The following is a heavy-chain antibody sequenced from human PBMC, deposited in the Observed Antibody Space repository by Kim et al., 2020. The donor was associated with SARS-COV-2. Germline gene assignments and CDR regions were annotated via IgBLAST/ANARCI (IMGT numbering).Heavy chain of an antibody. CDR3: AKGRSDALVVVITTEWYFDL. V-gene: IGHV3-9*01. CDR1: GFTFDDYA. Sequence: GGSLRLSCAASGFTFDDYAMHWVRQAPGKGLEWVSGISWNSGSIGYADSVKGRFTISRDNAKNSLYLQMNSLRAEDTALYYCAKGRSDALVVVITTEWYFDLWGRGTLVTVSS. CDR2: ISWNSGSI. D-gene: IGHD3-22*01. J-gene: IGHJ2*01.